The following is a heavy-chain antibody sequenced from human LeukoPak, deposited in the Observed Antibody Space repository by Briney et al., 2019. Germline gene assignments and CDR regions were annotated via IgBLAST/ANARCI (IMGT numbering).Heavy chain of an antibody. V-gene: IGHV3-66*02. CDR3: ARELWLSPRYYYYYMDV. Sequence: GGSLRLSCAASGFTVSSNYMSWVRQAPGKGLERVSVIYSGGSTYYADSVKGRFTISRDNSKNTLYLQMNSLRAEDTAVYYCARELWLSPRYYYYYMDVWGKGTTVTVSS. D-gene: IGHD6-19*01. CDR2: IYSGGST. CDR1: GFTVSSNY. J-gene: IGHJ6*03.